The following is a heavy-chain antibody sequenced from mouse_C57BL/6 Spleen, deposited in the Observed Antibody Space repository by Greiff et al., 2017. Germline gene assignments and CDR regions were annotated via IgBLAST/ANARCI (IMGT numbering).Heavy chain of an antibody. J-gene: IGHJ2*01. CDR1: GYTFTSYW. Sequence: QQSCKASGYTFTSYWMHWVKQRPGRGLEWIGRIDPNSGGTKYNEKFKSKATLTVDKPSSTAYMQLSSLTSEDSAVYYCARSPTVVEEYFDYWGQGTTLTVSS. V-gene: IGHV1-62-3*01. D-gene: IGHD1-1*01. CDR3: ARSPTVVEEYFDY. CDR2: IDPNSGGT.